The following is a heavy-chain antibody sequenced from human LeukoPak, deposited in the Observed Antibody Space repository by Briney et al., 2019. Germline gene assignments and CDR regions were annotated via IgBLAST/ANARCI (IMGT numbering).Heavy chain of an antibody. Sequence: GGSLRLSCAASGFTCSSYWRSWVRQAPGKGLEWVANIKQDGSEKYYVDSVKGRFTISRDNAKNSLYLQMNSLRAEDTAVYYCARNSRSYNWFDPWGQGTLVTVSS. J-gene: IGHJ5*02. CDR1: GFTCSSYW. D-gene: IGHD4-11*01. CDR2: IKQDGSEK. CDR3: ARNSRSYNWFDP. V-gene: IGHV3-7*01.